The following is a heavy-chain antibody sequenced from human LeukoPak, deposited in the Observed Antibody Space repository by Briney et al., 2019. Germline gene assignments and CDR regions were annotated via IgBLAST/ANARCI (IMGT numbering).Heavy chain of an antibody. Sequence: PGGSLRLSCAASGFTFRSYAMSWVRQAPGKGLEWVSVISGSGGITYYADSVKGRFTISRDNSKNTLYLQMNSLRAEDTAVYYCAKDRSEYTAAGIFDWGQGTLVTVSS. CDR2: ISGSGGIT. CDR3: AKDRSEYTAAGIFD. D-gene: IGHD6-13*01. J-gene: IGHJ4*02. V-gene: IGHV3-23*01. CDR1: GFTFRSYA.